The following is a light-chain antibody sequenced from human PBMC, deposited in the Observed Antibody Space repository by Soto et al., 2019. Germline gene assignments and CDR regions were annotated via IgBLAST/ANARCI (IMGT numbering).Light chain of an antibody. Sequence: NFMLTQPHSVSESPGKTVTISCTRSSGGIAHNYVQWYQQRPGSAPTTMIYQDNHRASGVADRFSGSIDSSSNSASLTISGLKTEDEADYYCQSFDSNDWVFGGGTKLTVL. CDR1: SGGIAHNY. V-gene: IGLV6-57*04. CDR3: QSFDSNDWV. J-gene: IGLJ3*02. CDR2: QDN.